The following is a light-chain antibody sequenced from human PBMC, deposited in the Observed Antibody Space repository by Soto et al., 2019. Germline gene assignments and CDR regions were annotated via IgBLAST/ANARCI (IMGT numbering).Light chain of an antibody. CDR1: QSFLSRSNSKNY. J-gene: IGKJ4*01. V-gene: IGKV4-1*01. CDR2: WAS. Sequence: DIVMTQSPDSLAVSLGERATINCKSSQSFLSRSNSKNYLAWYQQKPGQPPKLLIYWASTRESGVPDRFSGSGSGTDFTLTISSLRPEDVAVYYCQQYYTVPVAFGGGTKVGIK. CDR3: QQYYTVPVA.